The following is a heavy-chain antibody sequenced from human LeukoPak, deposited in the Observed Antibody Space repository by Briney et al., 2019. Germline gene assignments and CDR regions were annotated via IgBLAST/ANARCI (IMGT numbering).Heavy chain of an antibody. D-gene: IGHD3-22*01. Sequence: GGSLRLSCAASGFTFSSYRMHWVRQAPGKGLVWVSRIKSDGSTNYADSVKGRFTISRDNAKNTVSLQMNSLRAEDTGVYYCASALSEGGGYYPEYFRHWGQGTLVTVSS. CDR3: ASALSEGGGYYPEYFRH. J-gene: IGHJ1*01. V-gene: IGHV3-74*01. CDR1: GFTFSSYR. CDR2: IKSDGST.